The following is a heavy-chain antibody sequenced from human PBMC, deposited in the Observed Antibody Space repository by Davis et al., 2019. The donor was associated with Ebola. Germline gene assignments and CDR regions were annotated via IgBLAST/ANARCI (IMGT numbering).Heavy chain of an antibody. CDR3: AREERNYYGSGRVRHYGMDV. J-gene: IGHJ6*02. D-gene: IGHD3-10*01. CDR1: GGSISSYY. CDR2: IYYSGST. Sequence: SETLSLTCTVSGGSISSYYWSWIRQPPGKGLEWIGYIYYSGSTNYNPSLKSRVTISVDTSKNQFSLKLSSVTAADTAVYYCAREERNYYGSGRVRHYGMDVWGQGTTVTVSS. V-gene: IGHV4-59*12.